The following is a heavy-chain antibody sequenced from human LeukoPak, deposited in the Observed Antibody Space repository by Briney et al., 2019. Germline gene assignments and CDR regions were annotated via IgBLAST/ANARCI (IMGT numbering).Heavy chain of an antibody. Sequence: PGGSLRLSCAASGFTFSSYSMNWVRQAPGEGLEWVSSISSSSSYIYYADSVKGRVTISRDNAKNSLYLQMNSLRAEDTAVYYCARLINGTVTTRRSVSRYIDYWGQGTLVTVSS. D-gene: IGHD4-17*01. CDR1: GFTFSSYS. J-gene: IGHJ4*02. CDR2: ISSSSSYI. V-gene: IGHV3-21*01. CDR3: ARLINGTVTTRRSVSRYIDY.